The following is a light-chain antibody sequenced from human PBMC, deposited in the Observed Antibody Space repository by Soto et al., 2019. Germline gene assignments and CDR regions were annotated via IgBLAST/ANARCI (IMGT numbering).Light chain of an antibody. V-gene: IGKV1-5*01. CDR2: DVS. CDR3: LQYNNYPWT. Sequence: DIQMTQSPSTLSASVGDRVTITCRASQSISSWLAWYQHKPGKDPKVLVYDVSSLESGAPSRLSGSGSGTEFTLTISSLQPDDFATYYCLQYNNYPWTFGQGTKVEVK. J-gene: IGKJ1*01. CDR1: QSISSW.